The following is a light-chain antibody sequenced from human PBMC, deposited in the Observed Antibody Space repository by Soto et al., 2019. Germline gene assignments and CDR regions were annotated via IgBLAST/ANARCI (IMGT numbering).Light chain of an antibody. CDR2: WAS. J-gene: IGKJ3*01. CDR1: QSVLYSSNNKNY. CDR3: QQYYSTPLT. Sequence: IVMTQSPDSLAVSLGERATINCKSSQSVLYSSNNKNYLAWYQQKPGQPPKLLIYWASTRESGVPDRFSGSGSGTDFTLTISSLQAEDVAVHYCQQYYSTPLTFGPGTKVDIK. V-gene: IGKV4-1*01.